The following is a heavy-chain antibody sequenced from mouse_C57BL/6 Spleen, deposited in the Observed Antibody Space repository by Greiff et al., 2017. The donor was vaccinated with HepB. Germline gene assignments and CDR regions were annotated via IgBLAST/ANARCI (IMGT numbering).Heavy chain of an antibody. CDR3: ARHVSWPHYFDY. J-gene: IGHJ2*01. Sequence: VQLVESGAQLVKPGASVKLSCKASGYTFTEYTIHWVKQRSGQGLEWIGWFYPGSGSIKYNEKFKDKATLTADKSSSTVYMELSRLTSEDSAVYFCARHVSWPHYFDYWGQGTTLTVSS. CDR1: GYTFTEYT. V-gene: IGHV1-62-2*01. CDR2: FYPGSGSI.